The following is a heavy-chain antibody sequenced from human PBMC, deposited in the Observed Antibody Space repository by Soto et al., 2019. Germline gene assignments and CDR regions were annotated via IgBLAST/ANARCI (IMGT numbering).Heavy chain of an antibody. CDR3: ARHQAGGRYYRYYGMDV. D-gene: IGHD1-26*01. CDR1: GYSFSIYW. V-gene: IGHV5-51*01. J-gene: IGHJ6*02. CDR2: IYPGDSDT. Sequence: GESLKISCKVSGYSFSIYWIGWVRQMPGKGLEWMGIIYPGDSDTRYSPSFQGQVTISADKSISTAYLQWSSLKASDTAIYYCARHQAGGRYYRYYGMDVWGQGTTVTVSS.